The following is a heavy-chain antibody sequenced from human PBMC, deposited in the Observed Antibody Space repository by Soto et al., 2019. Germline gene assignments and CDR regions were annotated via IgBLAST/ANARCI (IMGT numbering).Heavy chain of an antibody. V-gene: IGHV1-46*01. J-gene: IGHJ6*02. Sequence: GASVKVSCKASGYTFTSYYMHWVRQAPGQGLEWMGIINPSGGSTSYAQKFQGRVTMTRDTSTSTVYMELSSLRSEDTAVYYCARDGAASGSYYNGMDVWGQGTTVTVSS. CDR1: GYTFTSYY. CDR3: ARDGAASGSYYNGMDV. CDR2: INPSGGST. D-gene: IGHD1-26*01.